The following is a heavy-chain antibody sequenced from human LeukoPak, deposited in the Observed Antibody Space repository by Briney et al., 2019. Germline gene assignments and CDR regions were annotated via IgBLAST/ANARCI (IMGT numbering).Heavy chain of an antibody. V-gene: IGHV3-33*01. CDR3: ARARGVSTGYRPIDY. CDR2: IWYDGSNK. CDR1: GFTFSTSG. D-gene: IGHD3-22*01. J-gene: IGHJ4*02. Sequence: PGRSLRLSCAASGFTFSTSGMHWVRQATGKGLEWVAVIWYDGSNKHYAESVKGRFSISRDNSKSTLYLQMNSLRAEDTAVYYCARARGVSTGYRPIDYWGQGTLVTVSS.